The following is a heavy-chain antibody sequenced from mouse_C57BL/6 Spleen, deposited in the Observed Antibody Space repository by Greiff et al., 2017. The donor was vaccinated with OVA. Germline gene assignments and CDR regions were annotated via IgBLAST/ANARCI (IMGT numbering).Heavy chain of an antibody. J-gene: IGHJ3*01. CDR1: GYSFTDYN. CDR2: IYPNYGTS. Sequence: VQLQQSGPELVKPGASVKISCKASGYSFTDYNMNWVKQSNGKSLEWIGVIYPNYGTSSYNQKFKGKATLTVDQSSSTAYMQLNSLTSEDSAVYYCAIITTRGAWFAYWGQGTLVTVSA. D-gene: IGHD1-1*01. CDR3: AIITTRGAWFAY. V-gene: IGHV1-39*01.